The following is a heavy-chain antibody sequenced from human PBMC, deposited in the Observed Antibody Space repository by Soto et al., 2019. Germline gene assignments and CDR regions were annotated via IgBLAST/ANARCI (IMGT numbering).Heavy chain of an antibody. D-gene: IGHD3-9*01. V-gene: IGHV4-31*03. CDR2: IYYSGST. CDR1: GGSISSGGYY. CDR3: ARSYYDILTGYYRHYYYYGMDV. J-gene: IGHJ6*02. Sequence: NPSETLSLTCTVSGGSISSGGYYWSWIRQHPGKGLEWIGYIYYSGSTYYNPSLKSRVTISVDTSKNQFSLKPSSVTAADTAVYYCARSYYDILTGYYRHYYYYGMDVWGQGTTVTVSS.